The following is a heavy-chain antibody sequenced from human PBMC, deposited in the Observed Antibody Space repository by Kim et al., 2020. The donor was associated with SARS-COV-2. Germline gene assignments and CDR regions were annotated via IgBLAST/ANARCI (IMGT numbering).Heavy chain of an antibody. Sequence: ASVKVSCKVSGYTLTELSMHWVRQAPGKGLEWMGGFDPEDGETIYAQKFQGRVTMTEDTSTDTAYMELSSLRSEDTAVYYCATGILSRVSWELLPGSCAFDIWGQGTMVTVSS. V-gene: IGHV1-24*01. CDR3: ATGILSRVSWELLPGSCAFDI. J-gene: IGHJ3*02. CDR1: GYTLTELS. D-gene: IGHD1-26*01. CDR2: FDPEDGET.